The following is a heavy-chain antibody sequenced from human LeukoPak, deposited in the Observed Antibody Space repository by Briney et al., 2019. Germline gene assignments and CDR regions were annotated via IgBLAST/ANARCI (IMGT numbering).Heavy chain of an antibody. CDR3: AHRDVGDDTFDY. J-gene: IGHJ4*02. CDR1: GFSLSSSEVG. D-gene: IGHD2-21*02. V-gene: IGHV2-5*02. Sequence: SGPTLVTPTQTHTLTCTFPGFSLSSSEVGVGWIRQPPGKALEWLALIYWDDDKRYSPSLKSRLTITKDTSKYQVVLTMTTMDPVDTATYYCAHRDVGDDTFDYWGQGTLVTVSP. CDR2: IYWDDDK.